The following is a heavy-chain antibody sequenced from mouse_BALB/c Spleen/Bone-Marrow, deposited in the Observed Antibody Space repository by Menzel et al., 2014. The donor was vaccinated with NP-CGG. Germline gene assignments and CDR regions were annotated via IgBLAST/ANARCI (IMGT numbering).Heavy chain of an antibody. D-gene: IGHD2-2*01. CDR2: INSDGGST. J-gene: IGHJ3*01. CDR1: EYEFPSHD. Sequence: EVQLQESGGGLVQPGESLKPSCESNEYEFPSHDMSWVRKTLEKRLELVAAINSDGGSTYYPDSMERRFIISRDNTKKTLYLQMSSLRSEDTALYYCARHGGYDPFAYWGQGTLVTVSA. V-gene: IGHV5-2*01. CDR3: ARHGGYDPFAY.